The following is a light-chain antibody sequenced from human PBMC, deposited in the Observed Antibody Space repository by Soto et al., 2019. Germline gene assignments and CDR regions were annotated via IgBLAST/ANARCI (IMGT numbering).Light chain of an antibody. J-gene: IGKJ3*01. CDR1: QSVRDSY. CDR3: QLYGGSPLFT. V-gene: IGKV3-20*01. CDR2: GAS. Sequence: DIVLMQSPGTLSMSPGERATLSCRTSQSVRDSYVAWYQQRPGQAPRLLIYGASNRADGVPDRFSGGGSGTDFTLTISRLEPEDFAVYYCQLYGGSPLFTFGPGTKVDIE.